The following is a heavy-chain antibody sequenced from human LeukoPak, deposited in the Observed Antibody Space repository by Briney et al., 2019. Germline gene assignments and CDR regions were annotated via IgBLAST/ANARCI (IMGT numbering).Heavy chain of an antibody. J-gene: IGHJ4*02. CDR1: VYTCTIYG. Sequence: GASVNVSFKSSVYTCTIYGISWGRQAPGQGLEWMGWISAYNGNTNYAQKPQGRVTMTTDTSTSTAYMELRSPRSDDPAVYYCARYYGGLGELSDPAYWGQGTLVTVSS. V-gene: IGHV1-18*01. D-gene: IGHD3-16*02. CDR3: ARYYGGLGELSDPAY. CDR2: ISAYNGNT.